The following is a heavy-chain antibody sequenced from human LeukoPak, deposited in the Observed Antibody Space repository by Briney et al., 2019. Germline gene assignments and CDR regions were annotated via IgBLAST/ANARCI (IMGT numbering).Heavy chain of an antibody. CDR3: ARGNYGSGSPYYFDY. CDR2: ISYDGSNK. J-gene: IGHJ4*02. Sequence: GGSLRLSCAASGFTFSSYAMHWVRQAPGKGLEWVAVISYDGSNKYYADSVKGRFTISRDNSKNTLYLQMNSLRAEDTALYYCARGNYGSGSPYYFDYWGQGTLVTVSS. D-gene: IGHD3-10*01. V-gene: IGHV3-30*04. CDR1: GFTFSSYA.